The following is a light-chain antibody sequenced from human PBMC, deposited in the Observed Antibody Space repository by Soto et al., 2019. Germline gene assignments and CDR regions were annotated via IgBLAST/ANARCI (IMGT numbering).Light chain of an antibody. Sequence: QSVLTQSSSASASLGSSVKLTCTLSSGHSSYIIAWHQQQPGKAPRYLMKLEGSGSYSKGSGVPDRFSGSSSGADRYLTIPNLQFEDEADYYCETWDGNTRVFGGGTKLTVL. CDR1: SGHSSYI. V-gene: IGLV4-60*02. CDR2: LEGSGSY. J-gene: IGLJ3*02. CDR3: ETWDGNTRV.